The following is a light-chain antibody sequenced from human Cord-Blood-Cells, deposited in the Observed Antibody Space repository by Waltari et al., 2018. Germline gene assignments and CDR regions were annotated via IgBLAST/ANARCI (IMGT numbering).Light chain of an antibody. Sequence: QSVLTQPPSASGTPGQRVTISCSGRSSNIGSNTVNWYHQLPGTAPKLLIYSNNQRPSGVPGRFSGSKSGTSASLAISGLQSDDEADYYCAAWDDSLNVLVFGGGTKLTVL. V-gene: IGLV1-44*01. CDR3: AAWDDSLNVLV. J-gene: IGLJ3*02. CDR2: SNN. CDR1: SSNIGSNT.